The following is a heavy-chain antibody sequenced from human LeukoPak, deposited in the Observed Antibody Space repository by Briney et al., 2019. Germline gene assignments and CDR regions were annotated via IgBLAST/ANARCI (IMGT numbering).Heavy chain of an antibody. CDR3: ARHEGIAAAGKVQH. J-gene: IGHJ1*01. CDR2: IYYSGST. V-gene: IGHV4-38-2*01. Sequence: PSETLSLTCAVSGYSISSGYYWGWIRQPPGKGVEWIGSIYYSGSTYYSPCLRSRVPISVDTSKIHVSVKRGSGTAAAPAVYHCARHEGIAAAGKVQHWGQGTLVT. CDR1: GYSISSGYY. D-gene: IGHD6-13*01.